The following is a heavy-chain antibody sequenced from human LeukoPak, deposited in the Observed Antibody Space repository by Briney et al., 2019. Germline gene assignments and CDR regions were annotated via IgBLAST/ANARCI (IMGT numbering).Heavy chain of an antibody. CDR1: GGTFSSYA. Sequence: SVKVSCKASGGTFSSYAISWVRQAPGQGLEWMGRIIPILGIANYAQKFQGRVTITADKSTSTAYMELSSLRSEDTAVYYCARYCSGGSCYNYYYGMDVWGQGTTVTVSS. V-gene: IGHV1-69*04. D-gene: IGHD2-15*01. CDR2: IIPILGIA. J-gene: IGHJ6*02. CDR3: ARYCSGGSCYNYYYGMDV.